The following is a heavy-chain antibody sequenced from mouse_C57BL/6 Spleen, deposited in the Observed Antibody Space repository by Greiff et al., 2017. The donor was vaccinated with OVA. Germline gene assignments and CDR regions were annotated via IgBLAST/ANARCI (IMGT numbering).Heavy chain of an antibody. CDR2: ISYDGSN. CDR3: ARDRSNFLFDY. D-gene: IGHD2-5*01. J-gene: IGHJ2*01. V-gene: IGHV3-6*01. CDR1: GYSITSGYY. Sequence: EVKLQESGPGLVKPSQSLSLTCSVTGYSITSGYYWNWIRQFPGNKLEWMGYISYDGSNNYNPSLKNRISITRDTSKNQFFLKLNSVTTEDTATYYCARDRSNFLFDYWGQGTTRTVSS.